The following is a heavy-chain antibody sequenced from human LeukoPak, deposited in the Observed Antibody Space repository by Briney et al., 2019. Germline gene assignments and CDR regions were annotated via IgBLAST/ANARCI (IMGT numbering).Heavy chain of an antibody. CDR2: INHSGST. CDR3: ASHGGPSIADAFDI. J-gene: IGHJ3*02. V-gene: IGHV4-34*01. D-gene: IGHD6-13*01. Sequence: SETLSLTCAVYGGSFSGYYWSWIRQPPGKGLEWIGEINHSGSTNYNPSLKSRVTISVDTSKNQFSLKLSSVTAADTAVYYCASHGGPSIADAFDIWGQGTMVTVSS. CDR1: GGSFSGYY.